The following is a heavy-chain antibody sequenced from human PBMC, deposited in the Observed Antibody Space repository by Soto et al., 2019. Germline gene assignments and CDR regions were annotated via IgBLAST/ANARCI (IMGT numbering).Heavy chain of an antibody. D-gene: IGHD3-22*01. Sequence: PGGSLRLSCAASGFTFSSYAMSWVRQAPGKGLEWVSAISGSGAGTYYADSVKGRFTISRDNSKNTLYLQMNSLRAEDTAVYYCATPQDYDDCLDSWGQGTLVTVSS. CDR1: GFTFSSYA. CDR3: ATPQDYDDCLDS. CDR2: ISGSGAGT. J-gene: IGHJ4*02. V-gene: IGHV3-23*01.